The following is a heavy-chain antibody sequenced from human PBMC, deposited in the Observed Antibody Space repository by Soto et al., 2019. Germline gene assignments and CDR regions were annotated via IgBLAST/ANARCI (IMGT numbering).Heavy chain of an antibody. D-gene: IGHD6-19*01. Sequence: GASVKVSCKASGGTFSSYAISWVRQAPGQGLEWVGGIIPIFGTANYAQKFQGRVTITADESTSTAYMELSSLRSEDTAVYYCARDAGFSSGWNYNWFDPWGQGTLVTVSS. CDR2: IIPIFGTA. J-gene: IGHJ5*02. CDR1: GGTFSSYA. CDR3: ARDAGFSSGWNYNWFDP. V-gene: IGHV1-69*13.